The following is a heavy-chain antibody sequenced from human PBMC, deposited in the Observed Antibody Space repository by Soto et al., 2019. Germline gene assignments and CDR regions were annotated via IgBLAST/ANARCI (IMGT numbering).Heavy chain of an antibody. V-gene: IGHV4-34*01. J-gene: IGHJ6*01. CDR2: INHSGST. D-gene: IGHD4-17*01. Sequence: LXLTCAVYGGSFSGYYWSWIRQPPGKGLEWIGEINHSGSTNYNPSLKRRVIISVDTSKKQFSLKLSSVTDADTAVYYCARAVLYGEPNYYYCGIDGSGQGNTVIVSS. CDR3: ARAVLYGEPNYYYCGIDG. CDR1: GGSFSGYY.